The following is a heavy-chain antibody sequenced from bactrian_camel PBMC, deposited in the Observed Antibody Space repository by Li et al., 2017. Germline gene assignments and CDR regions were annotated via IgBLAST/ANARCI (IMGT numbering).Heavy chain of an antibody. CDR2: ISAGGGGT. CDR1: GFTFSSSI. Sequence: QLVESGGGLVQPGGSLRLSCSASGFTFSSSIMSWVRQAPGRGLEWVSAISAGGGGTYYADSVKGRFTVSRDNAKNTLYLQMNSLKSEDTALYYCATGDDTVVAGADFGYWGQGTQVTVS. J-gene: IGHJ6*01. V-gene: IGHV3S28*01. D-gene: IGHD6*01. CDR3: ATGDDTVVAGADFGY.